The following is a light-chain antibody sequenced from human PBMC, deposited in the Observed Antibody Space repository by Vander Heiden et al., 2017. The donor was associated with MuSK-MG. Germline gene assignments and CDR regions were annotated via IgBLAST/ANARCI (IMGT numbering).Light chain of an antibody. V-gene: IGKV3-15*01. J-gene: IGKJ3*01. CDR3: QQYCTWPPGS. CDR2: AAS. Sequence: EIVVTLSSATLSVSPGERATLSCRASRSVGSSLAWYQQKPGQAPRLLIYAASTRAPGTPARFRRRGSGTEFTLTISSLQPEDFAVYFCQQYCTWPPGSFGHGTNVNIQ. CDR1: RSVGSS.